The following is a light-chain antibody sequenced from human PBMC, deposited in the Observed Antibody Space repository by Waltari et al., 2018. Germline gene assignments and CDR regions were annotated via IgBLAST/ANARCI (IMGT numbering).Light chain of an antibody. Sequence: QSALTQPASVSGSPGQSSTISCTGTSSNDGGYNYVSWYQQHPGKAPKLLISDVSKRPAAGSNRFTGSKSDNTASLTITGRQAEDEADYSCSSHTSSSTWVFGGGTKLTVL. J-gene: IGLJ3*02. CDR2: DVS. V-gene: IGLV2-14*01. CDR3: SSHTSSSTWV. CDR1: SSNDGGYNY.